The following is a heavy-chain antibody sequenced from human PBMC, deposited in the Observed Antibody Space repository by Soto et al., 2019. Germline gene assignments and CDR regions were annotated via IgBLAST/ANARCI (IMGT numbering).Heavy chain of an antibody. Sequence: QVQLVQSGAEVKKPGASVKVSCKASGYTFTSYAMHWVRQAPGQRLEWMGWINAGNGNTKYSQKFQGRVTITRDTSASTAYMELSSLRSEGTAVYYCARENSGYYYFDYWGQGTLVTVSS. CDR3: ARENSGYYYFDY. CDR1: GYTFTSYA. V-gene: IGHV1-3*01. D-gene: IGHD5-12*01. CDR2: INAGNGNT. J-gene: IGHJ4*02.